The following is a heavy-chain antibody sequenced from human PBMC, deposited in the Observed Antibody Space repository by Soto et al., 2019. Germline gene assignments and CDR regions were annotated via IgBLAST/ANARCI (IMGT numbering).Heavy chain of an antibody. CDR2: ISNTSGTR. CDR1: GFTFSSYS. J-gene: IGHJ6*02. D-gene: IGHD3-22*01. Sequence: EVQLVESGGGLVQPGGSLRLSCAASGFTFSSYSMNWVRQAPGKGLEWVSYISNTSGTRYYAESVKGRITISRDNAKNSLYLQLKGLREEDTAVFFCARDSSAAARRGGMDVWGQGITVTVSS. CDR3: ARDSSAAARRGGMDV. V-gene: IGHV3-48*02.